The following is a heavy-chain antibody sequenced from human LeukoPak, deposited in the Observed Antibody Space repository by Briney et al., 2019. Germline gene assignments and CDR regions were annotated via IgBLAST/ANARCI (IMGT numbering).Heavy chain of an antibody. J-gene: IGHJ4*02. Sequence: GGSLRLSCAASGFMFSTYEMNWVRQAPGKGLEWVSVIYSGGSTYYADSVKGRFTISRDNSKNTLYLQMNSLRAEDTAVYYCARDLATGYYDLAFDYWGQGTLVTVS. CDR3: ARDLATGYYDLAFDY. D-gene: IGHD3-3*01. CDR2: IYSGGST. CDR1: GFMFSTYE. V-gene: IGHV3-53*01.